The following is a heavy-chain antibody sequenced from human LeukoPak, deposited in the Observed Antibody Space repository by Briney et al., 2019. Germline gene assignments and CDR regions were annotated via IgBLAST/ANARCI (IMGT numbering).Heavy chain of an antibody. D-gene: IGHD6-6*01. V-gene: IGHV4-4*07. J-gene: IGHJ4*02. CDR1: GGSISSYH. CDR3: ARGSTVIAAQDY. CDR2: IYTSGST. Sequence: SETLSLTCTVSGGSISSYHWSWIRQPAGKGLEWIGRIYTSGSTNYNPSLKSRVTMSVDTSKNQFSLKLSSVTAADTAVYYCARGSTVIAAQDYWGQGTLVTVSS.